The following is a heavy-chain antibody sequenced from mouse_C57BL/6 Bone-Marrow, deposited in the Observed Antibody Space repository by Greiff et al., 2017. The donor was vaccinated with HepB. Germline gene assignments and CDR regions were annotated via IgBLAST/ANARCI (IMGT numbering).Heavy chain of an antibody. CDR3: TPHYYGSSYPFPLFAD. D-gene: IGHD1-1*01. CDR2: IRLKSDNYAT. Sequence: EVMLVESGGGLVQPGGSMKLSCVASGFTFSNYWMNWVRQSPEKGLEWVAQIRLKSDNYATHYAESVKGRFTISRDDSTSSVYLQMNNLRAEDTVIYYCTPHYYGSSYPFPLFADWGQGTLVTVSA. CDR1: GFTFSNYW. J-gene: IGHJ3*01. V-gene: IGHV6-3*01.